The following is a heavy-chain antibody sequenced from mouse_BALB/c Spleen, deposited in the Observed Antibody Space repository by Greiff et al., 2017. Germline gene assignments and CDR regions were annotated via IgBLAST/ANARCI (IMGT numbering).Heavy chain of an antibody. CDR2: IYPGGGYT. V-gene: IGHV1-63*02. J-gene: IGHJ4*01. D-gene: IGHD2-4*01. Sequence: VQLKESGAELVRPGTSVKISCKASGYTFTNYWLGWVKQRPGHGLEWIGDIYPGGGYTNYNEKFKGKATLTADTSSSTAYMQLSSLTSEDSAVYFCATTMITPMDYWGQGTSVTVSS. CDR1: GYTFTNYW. CDR3: ATTMITPMDY.